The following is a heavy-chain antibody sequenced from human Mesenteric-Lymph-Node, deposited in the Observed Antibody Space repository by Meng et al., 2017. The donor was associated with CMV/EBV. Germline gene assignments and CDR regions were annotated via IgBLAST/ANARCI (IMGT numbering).Heavy chain of an antibody. CDR1: GFTFSSYW. V-gene: IGHV3-74*01. CDR2: INTDGSNT. J-gene: IGHJ3*01. D-gene: IGHD1-26*01. Sequence: GGSLRLSCAASGFTFSSYWMHWVRQAPGKGLVWVSRINTDGSNTRYADSVKGRFTISRDNAKNTLYLQMSSLRAEDTAVYYCARDLGIGPAFDVWGQGTLVTVSS. CDR3: ARDLGIGPAFDV.